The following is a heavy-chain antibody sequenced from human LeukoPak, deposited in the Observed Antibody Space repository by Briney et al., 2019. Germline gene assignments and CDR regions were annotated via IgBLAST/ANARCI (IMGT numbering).Heavy chain of an antibody. J-gene: IGHJ2*01. D-gene: IGHD3-10*01. CDR2: INWNGGST. V-gene: IGHV3-20*04. CDR1: GFTFDDYG. Sequence: PGGSLRLSCAASGFTFDDYGMSWVRQAPGKGLEWVSGINWNGGSTGYADSVKGRFTISRDNAKNSLYLQINSLRVEDTAVYYCAGGVGWHFDLWGRGTLVTVSS. CDR3: AGGVGWHFDL.